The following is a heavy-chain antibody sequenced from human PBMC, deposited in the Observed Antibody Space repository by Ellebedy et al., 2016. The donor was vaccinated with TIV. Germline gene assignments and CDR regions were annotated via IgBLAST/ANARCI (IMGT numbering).Heavy chain of an antibody. Sequence: MPSETLSLTCTVSGGSISSSSYYWGWIRQPPGKGLEWIGSIYYSGSTYYNPSLKSRVTISVDTSKNQFSLKLSSVTAADTAVYYCARLPLAYYYGSGSPHDAFDIWGQGTMVTVSS. V-gene: IGHV4-39*07. CDR1: GGSISSSSYY. J-gene: IGHJ3*02. D-gene: IGHD3-10*01. CDR2: IYYSGST. CDR3: ARLPLAYYYGSGSPHDAFDI.